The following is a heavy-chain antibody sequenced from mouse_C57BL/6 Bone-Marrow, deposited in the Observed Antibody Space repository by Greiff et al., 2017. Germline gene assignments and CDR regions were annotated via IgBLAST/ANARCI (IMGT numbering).Heavy chain of an antibody. CDR3: TTYSNYWYCDV. CDR1: GFNIKDDY. CDR2: IDPENGDT. V-gene: IGHV14-4*01. D-gene: IGHD2-5*01. J-gene: IGHJ1*03. Sequence: VQLKQSGAELVRPGASVKLSCTASGFNIKDDYMHWVKQRPEQGPEWIGWIDPENGDTEYASKFQGKATITADTSSNTAYLQLSSLTSEDTAVYYCTTYSNYWYCDVWGTGTTVTVSS.